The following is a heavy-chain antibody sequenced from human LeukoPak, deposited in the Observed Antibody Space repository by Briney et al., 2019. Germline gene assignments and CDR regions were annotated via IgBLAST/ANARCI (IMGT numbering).Heavy chain of an antibody. CDR3: AKKFPGTVAAGPDH. CDR2: ISYDGSNK. Sequence: GGSLRLSCAASGFTFSTFGMHWVRQAPGKGPEWVAVISYDGSNKYYGDSVKGRFTISRDNSKNTLYLQMNSLRAEDTAVYYCAKKFPGTVAAGPDHWGQGTLVTVSS. V-gene: IGHV3-30*18. D-gene: IGHD6-13*01. J-gene: IGHJ4*02. CDR1: GFTFSTFG.